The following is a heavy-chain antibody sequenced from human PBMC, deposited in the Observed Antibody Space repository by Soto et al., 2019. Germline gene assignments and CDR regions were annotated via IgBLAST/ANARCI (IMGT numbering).Heavy chain of an antibody. Sequence: ASVKVSCKASGYTFTGYYMHWVRQAPGQGLEWMGWINPNSGGTNYAQKFQGRVTTTRDTSTSTAYMELSSLRSEDTAVYYCARLTTVVNHVDAFDIWGQGTMVTV. CDR2: INPNSGGT. V-gene: IGHV1-2*02. CDR3: ARLTTVVNHVDAFDI. CDR1: GYTFTGYY. D-gene: IGHD4-17*01. J-gene: IGHJ3*02.